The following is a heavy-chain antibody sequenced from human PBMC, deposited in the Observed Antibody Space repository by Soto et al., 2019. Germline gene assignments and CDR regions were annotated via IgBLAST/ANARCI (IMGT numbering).Heavy chain of an antibody. CDR2: ITNSNSYT. CDR3: ARDFGPYCGGDCYSYAFDI. D-gene: IGHD2-21*02. J-gene: IGHJ3*02. V-gene: IGHV3-11*05. Sequence: GGSLRLSCAASGFTFSDYYMSWIRQAPGKGLEWVSFITNSNSYTNYGDSVKGRFTISRDNAKNSLYLQMNSLRAEDTAVYFCARDFGPYCGGDCYSYAFDIRGQGTMVIVSS. CDR1: GFTFSDYY.